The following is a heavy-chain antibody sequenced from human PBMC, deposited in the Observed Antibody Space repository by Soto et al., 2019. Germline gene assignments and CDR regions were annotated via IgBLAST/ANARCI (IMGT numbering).Heavy chain of an antibody. CDR1: GYTFNSFG. Sequence: QVQLVQSGPEVKKPGASVKVSCKGSGYTFNSFGISWVRQAPGQGLEWMGWISCYNANTKYAQKFQGRVTMTTDTSSSTAYMDLRSLRSDDTAVYYCERYFLSGRLTSLFDFWGQGTLVTVSS. J-gene: IGHJ4*02. V-gene: IGHV1-18*01. CDR3: ERYFLSGRLTSLFDF. D-gene: IGHD3-3*01. CDR2: ISCYNANT.